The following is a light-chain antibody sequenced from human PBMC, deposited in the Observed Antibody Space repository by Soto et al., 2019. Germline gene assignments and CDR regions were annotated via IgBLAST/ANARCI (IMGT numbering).Light chain of an antibody. J-gene: IGLJ2*01. V-gene: IGLV2-11*01. Sequence: QSVLTQPRSVSGSPGQSVSISCTGTISDVAGYNYVSWYQHHPGKAPKLLISDVTKRPSWVPDRFSGSKSGNTASLTISELQAEDEADYYCSSYAGKNNFVFGGGTKLTVL. CDR2: DVT. CDR1: ISDVAGYNY. CDR3: SSYAGKNNFV.